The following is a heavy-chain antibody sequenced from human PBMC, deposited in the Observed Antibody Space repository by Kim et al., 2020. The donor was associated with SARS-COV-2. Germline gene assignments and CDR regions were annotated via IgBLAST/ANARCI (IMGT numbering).Heavy chain of an antibody. V-gene: IGHV3-53*01. CDR3: ASGLFDHPQY. D-gene: IGHD3-16*01. CDR2: ST. Sequence: STYYADAVKGRCTISRENSKNTLYLQMNSLRAEDTAVYYCASGLFDHPQYWGQGTLVTVSS. J-gene: IGHJ4*02.